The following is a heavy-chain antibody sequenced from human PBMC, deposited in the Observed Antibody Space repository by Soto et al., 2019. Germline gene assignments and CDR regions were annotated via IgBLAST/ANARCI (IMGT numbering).Heavy chain of an antibody. CDR1: GFTFSTYT. CDR2: ISYDGSNK. J-gene: IGHJ4*02. D-gene: IGHD4-17*01. V-gene: IGHV3-30*04. CDR3: ARDLYVDYAFDY. Sequence: HPGGSLRLSCAVSGFTFSTYTMEWVRQAPGKGLEWVALISYDGSNKYYADSVKGRFTISRDNSKNTLYLQMNSLRAEDTAMYYCARDLYVDYAFDYWGQGALVTVSS.